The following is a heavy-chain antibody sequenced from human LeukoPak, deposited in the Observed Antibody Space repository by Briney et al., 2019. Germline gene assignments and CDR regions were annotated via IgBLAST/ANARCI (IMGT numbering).Heavy chain of an antibody. Sequence: SETLSLTCTVSGGSISSNYWSWIRQPAGKGLEWIGRIYNSGNINYNPSLKSRATMSVDASKNQFSLKLSSVIAADTAIYYCARSRPVHCSIISCYGLDPFAYWGQGTLVTVSS. CDR3: ARSRPVHCSIISCYGLDPFAY. D-gene: IGHD2-2*01. CDR2: IYNSGNI. V-gene: IGHV4-4*07. CDR1: GGSISSNY. J-gene: IGHJ4*02.